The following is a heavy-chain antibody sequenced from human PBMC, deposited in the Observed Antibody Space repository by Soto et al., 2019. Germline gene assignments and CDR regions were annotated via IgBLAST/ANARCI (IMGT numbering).Heavy chain of an antibody. CDR2: IITYNGNT. V-gene: IGHV1-18*04. CDR1: GYTFTSYG. Sequence: GASVKVSCKASGYTFTSYGISWVRQAPGQGLEWLGWIITYNGNTNYAQKLQGRVTMTTDTSTSKAYMELRSLRSDDTAVYYCAGDGDGRERYSSSTSCYVFDDWGQGTLVTVSS. D-gene: IGHD2-2*01. J-gene: IGHJ4*02. CDR3: AGDGDGRERYSSSTSCYVFDD.